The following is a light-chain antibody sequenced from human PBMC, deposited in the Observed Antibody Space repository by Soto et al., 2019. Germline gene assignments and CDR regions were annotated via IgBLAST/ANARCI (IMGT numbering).Light chain of an antibody. CDR1: QGISSY. CDR3: QQLNSYPLT. CDR2: AAS. Sequence: DIQLTQSPSFLSASVGYRVTITCRASQGISSYLAWYQQKPGKAPKLLIYAASTLQSGVPSRFSGSGSGTEFTLTISSLQPEDFATYYCQQLNSYPLTFGGGTKVDI. V-gene: IGKV1-9*01. J-gene: IGKJ4*01.